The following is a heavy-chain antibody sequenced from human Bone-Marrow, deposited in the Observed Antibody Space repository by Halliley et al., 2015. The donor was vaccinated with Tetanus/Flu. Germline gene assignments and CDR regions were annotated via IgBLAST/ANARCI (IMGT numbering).Heavy chain of an antibody. J-gene: IGHJ5*02. Sequence: EGFGYISHSGNVHSNPSLKSRVTISTDTSRNHFSLRVNSVTAADTAVYFCARGSPDRIYYFDPWGQGTLVTVSS. CDR2: ISHSGNV. D-gene: IGHD5-12*01. V-gene: IGHV4-31*02. CDR3: ARGSPDRIYYFDP.